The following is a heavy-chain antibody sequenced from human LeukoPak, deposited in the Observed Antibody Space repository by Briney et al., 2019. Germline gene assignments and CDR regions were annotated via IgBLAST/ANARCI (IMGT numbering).Heavy chain of an antibody. Sequence: GESLRLSCAASGFTFSSYAMYWVRQAPGRGLEWVAVISYDGSNTYYADSVKGRFAISRDNSKNTLYLQMNSLRAEDTAVYYCARAERGGYSGYDYGMDLWGKGTTVTVSS. CDR2: ISYDGSNT. J-gene: IGHJ6*04. CDR3: ARAERGGYSGYDYGMDL. D-gene: IGHD5-12*01. CDR1: GFTFSSYA. V-gene: IGHV3-30*09.